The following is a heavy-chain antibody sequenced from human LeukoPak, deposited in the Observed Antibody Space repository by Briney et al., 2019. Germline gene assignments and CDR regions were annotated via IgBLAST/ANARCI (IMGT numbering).Heavy chain of an antibody. D-gene: IGHD4-17*01. CDR3: AKGFSMMTTVTSDFDY. V-gene: IGHV3-30*02. J-gene: IGHJ4*02. CDR2: IWFDGSNK. CDR1: GFSVSSNY. Sequence: PGGSLRLSCAASGFSVSSNYMSWVRQAPGKGLEWVAVIWFDGSNKYYADSVKGRFTISRDNSKNTLYLQMNSLKTEDTAFYYCAKGFSMMTTVTSDFDYWGQGTLVTVSS.